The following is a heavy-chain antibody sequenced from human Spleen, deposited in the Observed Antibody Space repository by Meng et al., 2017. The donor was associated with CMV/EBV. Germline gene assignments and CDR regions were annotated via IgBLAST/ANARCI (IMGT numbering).Heavy chain of an antibody. J-gene: IGHJ6*02. D-gene: IGHD3-10*01. CDR1: GGSFSGYY. Sequence: SETLSLTCAVYGGSFSGYYWSWIRQPPGKGLEWIGEINHSGSTNYNPSLKSRVTISVDTSKNQFSLKLSSVTAADTAVYYCATSRGLTYYYYGMYVWGQGTTVTVSS. V-gene: IGHV4-34*01. CDR2: INHSGST. CDR3: ATSRGLTYYYYGMYV.